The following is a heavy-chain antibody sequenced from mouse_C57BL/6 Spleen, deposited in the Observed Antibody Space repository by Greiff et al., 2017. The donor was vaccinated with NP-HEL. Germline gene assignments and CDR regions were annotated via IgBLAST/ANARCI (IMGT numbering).Heavy chain of an antibody. CDR2: INPGSGGT. CDR1: GYAFTNYL. CDR3: ARVVDGYSLYAMYY. J-gene: IGHJ4*01. D-gene: IGHD2-3*01. Sequence: QVQLQQSGAELVRPGTSVKVSCKASGYAFTNYLIEWVKQRPGQGLEWIGVINPGSGGTNYNEKFKGKATMTADKSSSTAYLQLSSLPSEDAAVYFCARVVDGYSLYAMYYWGQGTSVTVAS. V-gene: IGHV1-54*01.